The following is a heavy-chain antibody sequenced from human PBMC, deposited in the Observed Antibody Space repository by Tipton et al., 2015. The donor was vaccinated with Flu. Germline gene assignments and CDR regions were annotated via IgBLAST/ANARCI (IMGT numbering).Heavy chain of an antibody. D-gene: IGHD3-3*01. J-gene: IGHJ4*02. V-gene: IGHV4-39*07. CDR3: ARDLTTIFGGAFDN. Sequence: TLSLTCTVSGDSISTTIYYWGWVRQPPGKGLEWIASFYHSGSTSFNPSLRSRVTVSVDTSKNQFSLKLNSVTAADTAVYYCARDLTTIFGGAFDNWGPGTLVTVSS. CDR2: FYHSGST. CDR1: GDSISTTIYY.